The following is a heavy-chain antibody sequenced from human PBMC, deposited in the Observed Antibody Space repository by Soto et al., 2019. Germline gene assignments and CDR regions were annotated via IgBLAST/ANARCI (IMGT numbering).Heavy chain of an antibody. CDR3: ARHGGYCSSTSCYAEGYDAFDI. Sequence: SWIRQHPGKGLEWMGRIDPSDSYTNYSPSFQGHVTISADKSISTAYLQWSSLKASDTAMYYCARHGGYCSSTSCYAEGYDAFDIWGQGTMVTVSS. V-gene: IGHV5-10-1*01. J-gene: IGHJ3*02. D-gene: IGHD2-2*01. CDR2: IDPSDSYT.